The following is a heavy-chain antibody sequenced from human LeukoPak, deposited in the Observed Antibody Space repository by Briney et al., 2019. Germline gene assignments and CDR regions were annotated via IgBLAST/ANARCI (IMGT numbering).Heavy chain of an antibody. D-gene: IGHD3-10*01. CDR2: ISGSGSTT. Sequence: GGSLRLSCAASGFTFSSYAMPWVRQAPGKGLEWVSAISGSGSTTYYADSVKGRFTISRDNSKNTLYLQMSSLRAEDTAVYYCAKVGDYYGSGKYSNFDYWGQGTLVTVSS. V-gene: IGHV3-23*01. CDR3: AKVGDYYGSGKYSNFDY. CDR1: GFTFSSYA. J-gene: IGHJ4*02.